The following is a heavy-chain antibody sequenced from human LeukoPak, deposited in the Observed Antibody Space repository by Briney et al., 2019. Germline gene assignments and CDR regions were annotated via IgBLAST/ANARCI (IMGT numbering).Heavy chain of an antibody. CDR1: GGTFSSYA. J-gene: IGHJ6*02. Sequence: GSSVKVSCKASGGTFSSYAISWVRQAPGQGLEWMGRIIPILGIANYAQKFQGRVTITADKSTSTAYMELSSLRSEDTAVYYCARIYYYGSGSHKSYYYYGMDVWGQGTTVTVSS. V-gene: IGHV1-69*04. CDR2: IIPILGIA. D-gene: IGHD3-10*01. CDR3: ARIYYYGSGSHKSYYYYGMDV.